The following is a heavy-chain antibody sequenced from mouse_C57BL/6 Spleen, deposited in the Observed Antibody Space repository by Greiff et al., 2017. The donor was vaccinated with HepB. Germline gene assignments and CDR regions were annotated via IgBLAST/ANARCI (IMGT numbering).Heavy chain of an antibody. V-gene: IGHV1-50*01. CDR3: ARKFPLITTVVKGYFDV. CDR2: IDPSDSYT. Sequence: VQLQQPGAELVKPGASVKLSCKASGYTFTSYWMQWVKQRPGQGLEWIGEIDPSDSYTNYNQKFKGKATLTVDTSSSTAYMQLSSLTSEDSAVYYCARKFPLITTVVKGYFDVWGTGTTVTVSS. D-gene: IGHD1-1*01. CDR1: GYTFTSYW. J-gene: IGHJ1*03.